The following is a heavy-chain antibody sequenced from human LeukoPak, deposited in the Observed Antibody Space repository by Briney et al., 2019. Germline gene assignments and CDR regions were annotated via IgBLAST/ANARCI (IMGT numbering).Heavy chain of an antibody. V-gene: IGHV3-33*01. J-gene: IGHJ4*02. CDR2: IWYDGSNK. Sequence: PGGSLRLSCAASGFIFSNYGMHWVRQAPGKGLEWVALIWYDGSNKHYTDSVKGRLTISRDNSKDTLFLQMNSLRAEDTAVYYCAREGPRGNSQFDYWGQGTLVTVSS. CDR3: AREGPRGNSQFDY. D-gene: IGHD4-23*01. CDR1: GFIFSNYG.